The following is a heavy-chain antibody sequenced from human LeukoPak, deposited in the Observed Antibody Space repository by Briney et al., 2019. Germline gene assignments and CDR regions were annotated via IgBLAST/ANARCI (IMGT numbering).Heavy chain of an antibody. CDR2: INPNSGGT. CDR1: GYTFTGYY. V-gene: IGHV1-2*02. J-gene: IGHJ4*02. CDR3: ARWHTGRFGELFYFDY. Sequence: ASVTVSCKASGYTFTGYYMHWVRQAPGQGLEWMGWINPNSGGTNYAQKFQGRVTMTRDTSISTAYMELSRLRSDDTAVYYCARWHTGRFGELFYFDYWGQGTLVTVSS. D-gene: IGHD3-10*01.